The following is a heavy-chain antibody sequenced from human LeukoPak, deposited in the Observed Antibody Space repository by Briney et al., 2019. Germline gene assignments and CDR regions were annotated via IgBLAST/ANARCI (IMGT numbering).Heavy chain of an antibody. CDR3: ARDFLDV. CDR1: GFTFSSYG. D-gene: IGHD2/OR15-2a*01. Sequence: RSGGSLRLSCAASGFTFSSYGMHWVRQAPGKGLEWVAVISYDGSNKYYADSVKGRFTISRDNSKNTLYLQMNSLRAEDTAVYYCARDFLDVWGKGTTVTVSS. CDR2: ISYDGSNK. J-gene: IGHJ6*04. V-gene: IGHV3-30*19.